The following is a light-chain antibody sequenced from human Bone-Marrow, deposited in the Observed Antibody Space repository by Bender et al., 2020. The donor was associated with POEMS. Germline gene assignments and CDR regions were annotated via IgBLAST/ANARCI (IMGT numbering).Light chain of an antibody. V-gene: IGLV1-44*01. CDR1: NSNIGTNA. J-gene: IGLJ3*02. Sequence: QSVLTQPPSASGTPGQSVTIFCPGSNSNIGTNAVNWFQQFPGTAPKLLIYSDNQRPSGVPDRFYAFKSGTSASLASSGLPSEDAADCDCAAWDAGRSGGVFGGGTKRTVL. CDR2: SDN. CDR3: AAWDAGRSGGV.